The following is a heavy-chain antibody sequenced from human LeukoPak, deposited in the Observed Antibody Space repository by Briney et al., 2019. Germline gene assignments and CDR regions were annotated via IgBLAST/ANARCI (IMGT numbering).Heavy chain of an antibody. Sequence: PGGSLRLSCAASGFTFRSFGMNWVRQAPGKGLEWVSYISDSSSLTDYADSVKGRFTISRDNAKNSLYLQMNSLRAEDTAVYYCASPEISIAVDGTGFDYWGQGTLVTVYS. V-gene: IGHV3-48*04. CDR1: GFTFRSFG. CDR2: ISDSSSLT. CDR3: ASPEISIAVDGTGFDY. D-gene: IGHD6-19*01. J-gene: IGHJ4*02.